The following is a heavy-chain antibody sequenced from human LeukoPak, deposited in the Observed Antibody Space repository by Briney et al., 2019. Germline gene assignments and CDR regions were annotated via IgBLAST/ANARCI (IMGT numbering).Heavy chain of an antibody. CDR3: ARGYCSGGSCYSYYYYNYMDV. CDR1: GFTFSSFNM. CDR2: IHYSGST. Sequence: GSLRLSRAASGFTFSSFNMNWVRQPPGKGLEWIGSIHYSGSTNYNPSLKSRVTISVDTSKNQFSLKLSSVTAADTAVYYCARGYCSGGSCYSYYYYNYMDVWGKGTTVTVSS. V-gene: IGHV4-4*02. D-gene: IGHD2-15*01. J-gene: IGHJ6*03.